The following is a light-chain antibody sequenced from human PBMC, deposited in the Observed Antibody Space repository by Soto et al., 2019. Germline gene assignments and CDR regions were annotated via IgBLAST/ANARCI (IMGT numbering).Light chain of an antibody. CDR2: GAS. CDR3: QQYGSSLPIT. J-gene: IGKJ5*01. CDR1: QSVSSN. Sequence: EIVMTPSPATLSVSPGERATLSWSASQSVSSNLAWYQQKPGQAPRLLIYGASTRATGIPARFSGSGSGTDFTLTISRLEPEDFAVYYCQQYGSSLPITFGQGTRLEIK. V-gene: IGKV3-15*01.